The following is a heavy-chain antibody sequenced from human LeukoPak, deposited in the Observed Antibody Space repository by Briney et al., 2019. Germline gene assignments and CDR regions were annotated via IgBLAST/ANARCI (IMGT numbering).Heavy chain of an antibody. J-gene: IGHJ5*02. CDR1: GFTFNDYY. V-gene: IGHV3-11*06. CDR3: TRERQWSCGGDCYPNSTSA. D-gene: IGHD2-21*02. Sequence: PGGSLRLSCAASGFTFNDYYMTWIRQAPGKGLEWVSYISNTGTYIKYADSVKGRFTISRDNAKNSLYLQMDSLRAEDTAMYYCTRERQWSCGGDCYPNSTSAWGQGALVTVSS. CDR2: ISNTGTYI.